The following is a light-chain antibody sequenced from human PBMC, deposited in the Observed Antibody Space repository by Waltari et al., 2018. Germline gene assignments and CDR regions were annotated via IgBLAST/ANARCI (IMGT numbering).Light chain of an antibody. CDR1: SSAVGGYNY. J-gene: IGLJ2*01. V-gene: IGLV2-11*01. CDR2: DVT. CDR3: SSYAGSYTVV. Sequence: QSALTQPRSVSGSPGQSVTISCTGTSSAVGGYNYVSWYQPHPGKAPKLMIYDVTKRPSGVPDRFSGSKSGNTASLTISGLQAEDEADYYCSSYAGSYTVVFGGGTKLTVL.